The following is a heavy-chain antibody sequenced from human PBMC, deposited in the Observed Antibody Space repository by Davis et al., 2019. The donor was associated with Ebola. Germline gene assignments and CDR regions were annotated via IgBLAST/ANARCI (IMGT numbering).Heavy chain of an antibody. V-gene: IGHV5-51*01. CDR3: ARSIAATLSLFDY. J-gene: IGHJ4*02. Sequence: GESLKISCKGSGYSFTSYWIGWVRQMPGKGLEWMGIIYPGDSDARYSPSFQGQVTISADKSISTAYLQWSSLKASDTAMYYCARSIAATLSLFDYWGQGTLVTVSS. CDR2: IYPGDSDA. D-gene: IGHD6-6*01. CDR1: GYSFTSYW.